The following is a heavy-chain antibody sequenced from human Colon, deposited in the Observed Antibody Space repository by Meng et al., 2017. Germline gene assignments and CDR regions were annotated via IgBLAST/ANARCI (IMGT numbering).Heavy chain of an antibody. CDR1: GGSVSSPSYY. CDR2: VYYTGSA. J-gene: IGHJ4*02. CDR3: ARGRGSYSSIDF. D-gene: IGHD1-26*01. V-gene: IGHV4-61*03. Sequence: QGHLQGSGPRLVRPSETLSLTCTLSGGSVSSPSYYWSWIRQTPGKGLEWIGYVYYTGSANYNPSLKSRVTISVDTSKNHFSLNLTSVTAADTAVYYCARGRGSYSSIDFWGQGTLVTVSS.